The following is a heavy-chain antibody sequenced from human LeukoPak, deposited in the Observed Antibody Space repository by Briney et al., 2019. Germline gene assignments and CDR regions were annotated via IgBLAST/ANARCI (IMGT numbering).Heavy chain of an antibody. CDR1: GFTFSDYW. CDR3: ARYGVVVVTNKSYYFDY. Sequence: GGSLRLSCAASGFTFSDYWIHWVRQAPGKGLEWVSTISGSGGSTYYTDSVKGRFTISRDNSKSTLYLQMKSLRAEDTAVYYCARYGVVVVTNKSYYFDYWGQGTLVTVSS. CDR2: ISGSGGST. V-gene: IGHV3-23*01. D-gene: IGHD3-22*01. J-gene: IGHJ4*02.